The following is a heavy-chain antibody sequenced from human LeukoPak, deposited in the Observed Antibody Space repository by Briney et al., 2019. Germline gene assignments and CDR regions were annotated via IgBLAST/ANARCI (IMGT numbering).Heavy chain of an antibody. Sequence: GGSLRLSCAASGFTFSSYSMNWVRQAPGKGLEWVSSISSSSSYIYYADSVKGRFTISRDNAKNSLYLQMNSLRAEDTAVYYCARDRITMIVVVDHGMDVWGQGTTVTVSS. J-gene: IGHJ6*02. V-gene: IGHV3-21*01. D-gene: IGHD3-22*01. CDR1: GFTFSSYS. CDR2: ISSSSSYI. CDR3: ARDRITMIVVVDHGMDV.